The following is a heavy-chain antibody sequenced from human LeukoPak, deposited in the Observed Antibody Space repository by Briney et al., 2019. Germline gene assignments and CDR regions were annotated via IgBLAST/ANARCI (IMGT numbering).Heavy chain of an antibody. CDR2: ISAYNGNT. J-gene: IGHJ4*02. D-gene: IGHD1-26*01. CDR3: ARDRPNGSYFTVDY. Sequence: ASVKVSCKASGYTFTSYGISWVRQAPGQGLEWMGWISAYNGNTNYAQKLQGRVTMTTDTSTSTAYMKLRSLRSDDTAVYYCARDRPNGSYFTVDYWGQGTLVTVSS. CDR1: GYTFTSYG. V-gene: IGHV1-18*01.